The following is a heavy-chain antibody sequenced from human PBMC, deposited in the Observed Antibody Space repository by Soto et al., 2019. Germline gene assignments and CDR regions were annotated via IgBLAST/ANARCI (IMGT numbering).Heavy chain of an antibody. J-gene: IGHJ4*02. CDR3: ARAGIAARPSDY. D-gene: IGHD6-6*01. CDR1: GGSFSGYY. V-gene: IGHV4-34*01. CDR2: INHSGST. Sequence: SETLSLICAVYGGSFSGYYWSWIRQPPGKGLEWIGEINHSGSTNYNPSLKSRVTISVDTSKNQFSLKLRSVTAADTAVYYCARAGIAARPSDYWGQGTLVTVCS.